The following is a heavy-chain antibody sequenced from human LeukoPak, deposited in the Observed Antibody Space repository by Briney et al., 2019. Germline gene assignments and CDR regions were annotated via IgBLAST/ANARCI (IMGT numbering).Heavy chain of an antibody. Sequence: GGSLRLSCAASGFTFSDHYMDWVRQAPGKGLEWVGRSKDKANSYITQYAAFVQGRFTISRDDSKNSLYLQINSLKTEDTAVYYCARDDGGQGDYWGQGTLVTVSS. CDR2: SKDKANSYIT. D-gene: IGHD2-15*01. CDR3: ARDDGGQGDY. CDR1: GFTFSDHY. J-gene: IGHJ4*02. V-gene: IGHV3-72*01.